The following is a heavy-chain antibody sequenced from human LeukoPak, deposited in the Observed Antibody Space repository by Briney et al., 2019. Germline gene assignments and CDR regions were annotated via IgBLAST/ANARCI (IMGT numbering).Heavy chain of an antibody. V-gene: IGHV4-38-2*02. CDR2: IFHSGST. D-gene: IGHD2-15*01. CDR3: ARDMTGNTPGYDY. Sequence: SETLSLTCTVSGYSISSGYHWGWIRQPPGKGLEWIGTIFHSGSTYYNPSLKSRVTISVDTSKNQFSLKVTSVTAADTAVYYCARDMTGNTPGYDYWGQGTLVTVSS. J-gene: IGHJ4*02. CDR1: GYSISSGYH.